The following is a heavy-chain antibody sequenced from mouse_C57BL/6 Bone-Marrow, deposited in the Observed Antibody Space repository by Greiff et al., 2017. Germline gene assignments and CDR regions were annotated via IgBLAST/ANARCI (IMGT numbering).Heavy chain of an antibody. D-gene: IGHD1-1*01. Sequence: QVQLQQSGAELMKPGASVKLSCKATGYTFTGYWIEWVKQRPGHGLEWIGEILPGSGSTNYNEKFKGKATFTADTSSNTAYMQLSSLTTEDSAIYYCAREGTTTGLGLYYYAMDYWGQRASVTVSS. V-gene: IGHV1-9*01. CDR1: GYTFTGYW. J-gene: IGHJ4*01. CDR2: ILPGSGST. CDR3: AREGTTTGLGLYYYAMDY.